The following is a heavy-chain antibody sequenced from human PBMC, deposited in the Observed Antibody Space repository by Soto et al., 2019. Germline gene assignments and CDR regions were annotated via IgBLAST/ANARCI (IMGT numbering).Heavy chain of an antibody. CDR3: VQFCSSAGCHVSS. CDR1: GFTLSNYA. Sequence: PGGSLRLSCAASGFTLSNYAMHCARQAPGKGLEWVAVISYGGSNTYYADSVKGRFTISRDNSKNTLSLQMNSLRAEDTALYYCVQFCSSAGCHVSSWGQGTVVTVSS. J-gene: IGHJ5*02. CDR2: ISYGGSNT. V-gene: IGHV3-30-3*01. D-gene: IGHD2-2*01.